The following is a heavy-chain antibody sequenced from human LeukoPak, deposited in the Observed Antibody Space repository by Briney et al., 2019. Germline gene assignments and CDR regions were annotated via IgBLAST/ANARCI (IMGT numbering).Heavy chain of an antibody. CDR2: IWYGGSNK. D-gene: IGHD4-17*01. CDR1: GFIFSSYG. V-gene: IGHV3-33*01. CDR3: ATYGDSRRRDWYFDL. Sequence: GGSLRLSCAASGFIFSSYGMHWVRQAPGKGLEWVAVIWYGGSNKFYADSVKGRFTISRDNSKNTLYLQMNSLRAEDTAVYYCATYGDSRRRDWYFDLWGRGTLVTVSS. J-gene: IGHJ2*01.